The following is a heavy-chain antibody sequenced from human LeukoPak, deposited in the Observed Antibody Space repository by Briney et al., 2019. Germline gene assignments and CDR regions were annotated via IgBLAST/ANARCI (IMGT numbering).Heavy chain of an antibody. CDR2: ISGSGGST. CDR1: GFTFRTYA. Sequence: PGGSLRLSCAASGFTFRTYAMNWVRQAPGKGLEWVSGISGSGGSTYYADSVKGRFTISRDNSKNSLSLQMNGLRAEDTAVYYCAKDNYDTSGLHYWGQGTLVTVSS. CDR3: AKDNYDTSGLHY. J-gene: IGHJ4*02. V-gene: IGHV3-23*01. D-gene: IGHD3-22*01.